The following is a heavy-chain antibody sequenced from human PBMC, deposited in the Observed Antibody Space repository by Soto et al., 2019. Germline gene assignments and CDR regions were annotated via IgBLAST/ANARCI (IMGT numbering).Heavy chain of an antibody. J-gene: IGHJ4*02. D-gene: IGHD5-12*01. V-gene: IGHV4-59*01. CDR1: GDSITSNY. CDR2: IYYSGST. CDR3: ARGGDGYFPLDY. Sequence: QVQLQESGPGLVKPSETLSLTCSIFGDSITSNYWSWIRQPPGEGLEWIGYIYYSGSTNYNPSLKSRVTISIDTSKTQFSLKLTSVTAADTAVYYCARGGDGYFPLDYWGQGTLVTVSS.